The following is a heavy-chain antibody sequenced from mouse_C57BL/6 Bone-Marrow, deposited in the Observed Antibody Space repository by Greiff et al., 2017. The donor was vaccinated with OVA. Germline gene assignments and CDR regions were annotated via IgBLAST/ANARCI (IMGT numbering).Heavy chain of an antibody. CDR2: IDPANGNT. Sequence: EVKLQESVAELVRPGASVKLSCTASGFNIKNSYMHWVKQRPEQGLEWIGRIDPANGNTKYAPKFQGKATITADTSSNTAYLQLSSLTSEDTAIYYCARLFSGQYYFDYWGQGTTLTVSS. CDR3: ARLFSGQYYFDY. J-gene: IGHJ2*01. V-gene: IGHV14-3*01. CDR1: GFNIKNSY. D-gene: IGHD3-2*02.